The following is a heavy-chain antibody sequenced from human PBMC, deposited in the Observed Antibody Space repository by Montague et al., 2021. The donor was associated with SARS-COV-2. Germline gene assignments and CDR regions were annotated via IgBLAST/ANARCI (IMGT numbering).Heavy chain of an antibody. Sequence: SETLSLTCTVSGVSVTDYYWSWIRQPPGKGLEWVGDVLYNKATNFNPSLKSRVAISVDTSKNQFSLRLTSVTAADTAFYFCGSHPHYDGLNGAPDFWDQGTLVTVSS. V-gene: IGHV4-59*08. CDR3: GSHPHYDGLNGAPDF. J-gene: IGHJ4*02. D-gene: IGHD3-9*01. CDR1: GVSVTDYY. CDR2: VLYNKAT.